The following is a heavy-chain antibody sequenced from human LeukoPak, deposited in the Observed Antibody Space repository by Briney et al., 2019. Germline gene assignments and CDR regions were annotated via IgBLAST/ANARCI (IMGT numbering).Heavy chain of an antibody. J-gene: IGHJ4*02. D-gene: IGHD3-3*01. CDR2: ISSSSSYI. CDR3: AREEGDDFWSGYYPRYYFDY. V-gene: IGHV3-21*01. CDR1: GFTFSSYS. Sequence: PGGSLRLSCAASGFTFSSYSMNWVRQAPGKGLEWVSSISSSSSYIYYADSVKGRFTISRDNAKNSLYLQMNSLRAEDTAVYYCAREEGDDFWSGYYPRYYFDYWGQGTLVTVSS.